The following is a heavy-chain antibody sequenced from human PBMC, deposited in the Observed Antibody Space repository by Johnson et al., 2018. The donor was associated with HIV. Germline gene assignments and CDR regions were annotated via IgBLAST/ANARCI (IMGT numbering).Heavy chain of an antibody. CDR1: GFTFSSYA. V-gene: IGHV3-30-3*01. Sequence: QLVQSGGGVVQPGRSLRLSCAASGFTFSSYAMHWVRQAPGKGLEWVAVITYDGSNKYYADSVKGRFTISRDNSKNTLYLQMNSLRAEDTAVYYCARDPRLGELKIDRRGYAFDIWGQGTMVTVSS. CDR2: ITYDGSNK. CDR3: ARDPRLGELKIDRRGYAFDI. D-gene: IGHD3-16*01. J-gene: IGHJ3*02.